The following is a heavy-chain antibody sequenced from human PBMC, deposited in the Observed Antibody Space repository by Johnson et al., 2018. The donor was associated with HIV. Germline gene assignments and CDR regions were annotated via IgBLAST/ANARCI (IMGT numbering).Heavy chain of an antibody. CDR2: ISYDGSNK. CDR3: ARDRIWGYAFDI. Sequence: MQLVESGGGLVQPGGSLRLSCAASGFNFSGYWMSWVRQAPGKGLEWVALISYDGSNKYYADSVKGRFTISRDNSKNTLYLQMNSLRVEDTAVYYCARDRIWGYAFDIWGQGTMVTVSS. V-gene: IGHV3-30*14. CDR1: GFNFSGYW. D-gene: IGHD3-16*01. J-gene: IGHJ3*02.